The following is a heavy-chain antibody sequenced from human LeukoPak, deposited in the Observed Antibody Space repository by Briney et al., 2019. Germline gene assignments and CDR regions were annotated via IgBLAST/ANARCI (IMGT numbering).Heavy chain of an antibody. CDR3: ARGRYCSDGNCYHNWFDP. Sequence: ASVKVCCKASGYTFTGYYMHWVRQAPGQGPEWMGWINPNGGGTDYAQKFQGRVTMTRDTSINTAYMEVISLRPDDTAVYYCARGRYCSDGNCYHNWFDPWGQGTLVIVSS. CDR2: INPNGGGT. V-gene: IGHV1-2*02. CDR1: GYTFTGYY. D-gene: IGHD2-15*01. J-gene: IGHJ5*02.